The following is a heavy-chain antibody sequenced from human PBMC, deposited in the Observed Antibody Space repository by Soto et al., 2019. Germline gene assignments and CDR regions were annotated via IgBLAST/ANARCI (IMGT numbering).Heavy chain of an antibody. D-gene: IGHD2-2*01. J-gene: IGHJ6*02. CDR1: GFTFSSYG. CDR3: AKERGSQLYYYYGMDV. Sequence: QVQLVESGGGVVQPGRSLRLSCAASGFTFSSYGMHWVRQAPGKGLEWVAVISYHGSNKYYADSVKGRFTISRDNSKNTLYLQMNSLRAEDTAVYYCAKERGSQLYYYYGMDVCGQGTTVTVSS. V-gene: IGHV3-30*18. CDR2: ISYHGSNK.